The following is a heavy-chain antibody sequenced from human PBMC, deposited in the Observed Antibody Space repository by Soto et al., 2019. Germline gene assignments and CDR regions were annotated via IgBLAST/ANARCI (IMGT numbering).Heavy chain of an antibody. CDR1: GGSISSYY. Sequence: PSETLSLTCTVSGGSISSYYWSWIRQPPGKGLEWIGYIYYSGSTNYNPSLKSRVTISVDTSKNQFSLKLSSVTAADTAVYYCARGGYSYGFRIGYWGQGTLVPVSS. D-gene: IGHD5-18*01. CDR2: IYYSGST. CDR3: ARGGYSYGFRIGY. J-gene: IGHJ4*02. V-gene: IGHV4-59*01.